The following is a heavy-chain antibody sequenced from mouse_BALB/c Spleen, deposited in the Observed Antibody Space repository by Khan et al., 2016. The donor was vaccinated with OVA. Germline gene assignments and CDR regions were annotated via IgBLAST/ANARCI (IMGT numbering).Heavy chain of an antibody. Sequence: EVELVESGGGLVQPGGSRKLSCVASGFTFSSFGMHWVRQAPEKGLEWVAYISGDSNTIYYTDTVTGRFTISRDNPKNTLFLQMTSLRSEDMAMYYCARSYFYGYYFDQWGQGTTLTVSS. V-gene: IGHV5-17*02. CDR2: ISGDSNTI. D-gene: IGHD1-1*01. CDR1: GFTFSSFG. J-gene: IGHJ2*01. CDR3: ARSYFYGYYFDQ.